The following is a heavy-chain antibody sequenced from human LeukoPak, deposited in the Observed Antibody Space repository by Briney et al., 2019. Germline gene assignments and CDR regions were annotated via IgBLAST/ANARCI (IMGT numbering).Heavy chain of an antibody. CDR3: ARVPVRRGSSGYYSLDY. CDR2: IIPIFGTA. V-gene: IGHV1-69*13. Sequence: SVKVSCKASGGTFTSYAISWVRQAPGHGLEWMGGIIPIFGTADYAQKFQGRVTITADESTSTAYMELSSLRSEDTAVYYCARVPVRRGSSGYYSLDYWGQGTLVTVSS. CDR1: GGTFTSYA. D-gene: IGHD3-22*01. J-gene: IGHJ4*02.